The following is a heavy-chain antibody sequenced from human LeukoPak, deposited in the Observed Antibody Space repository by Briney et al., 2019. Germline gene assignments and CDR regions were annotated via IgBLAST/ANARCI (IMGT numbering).Heavy chain of an antibody. Sequence: PGRSLRLSCAASGFTFSSYAMHWVRQAPGKGLEWVAVISYDGSNKYYADSVKGRFTISRDNSKNTLYLQMNSLGAEDTAVYYCARSLGTGIVGAIRYYGMDVWGQGTTVTVSS. CDR3: ARSLGTGIVGAIRYYGMDV. CDR2: ISYDGSNK. V-gene: IGHV3-30-3*01. D-gene: IGHD1-26*01. CDR1: GFTFSSYA. J-gene: IGHJ6*02.